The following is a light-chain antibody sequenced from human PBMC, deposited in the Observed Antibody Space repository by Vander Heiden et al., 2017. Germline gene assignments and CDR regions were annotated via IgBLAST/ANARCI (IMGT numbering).Light chain of an antibody. CDR2: KAS. V-gene: IGKV1-5*03. Sequence: DIQVTQVPSTLSASVGDRVTITCRASQSISSWLAWYQQKPGKAPRLLIYKASSLESGVPSRFSGSGSGTEFTLTISSLQPDDFAAYYCQQYNNYPYTFGQGTKLEIK. CDR3: QQYNNYPYT. CDR1: QSISSW. J-gene: IGKJ2*01.